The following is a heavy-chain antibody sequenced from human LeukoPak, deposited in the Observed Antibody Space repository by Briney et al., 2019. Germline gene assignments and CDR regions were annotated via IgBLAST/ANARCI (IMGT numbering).Heavy chain of an antibody. J-gene: IGHJ4*02. CDR1: GGSLSGYY. D-gene: IGHD1-26*01. CDR2: IKHSGST. CDR3: ARRVGDKDYFDY. Sequence: SETLSLTCAVYGGSLSGYYWSWIRQTPGQGLEWIGEIKHSGSTNYNPSLKSRVTISVDTSKNQFSLRLSSVTAADTAVYYCARRVGDKDYFDYWGQGTLVTVSS. V-gene: IGHV4-34*01.